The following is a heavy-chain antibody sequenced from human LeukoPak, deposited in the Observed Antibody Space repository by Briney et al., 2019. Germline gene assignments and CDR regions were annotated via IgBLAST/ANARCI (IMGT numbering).Heavy chain of an antibody. Sequence: GGSLRLSCAASGFTFNNYGMGWVRQTPGKGLEWVATIGTSGANTYHADSVKGRFTISRDNSKSTLYLQMNSLRAEDTAVYHCAKKSGDHCHFDFWGQGTLVTVSS. CDR2: IGTSGANT. J-gene: IGHJ4*02. V-gene: IGHV3-23*01. CDR3: AKKSGDHCHFDF. D-gene: IGHD2-21*02. CDR1: GFTFNNYG.